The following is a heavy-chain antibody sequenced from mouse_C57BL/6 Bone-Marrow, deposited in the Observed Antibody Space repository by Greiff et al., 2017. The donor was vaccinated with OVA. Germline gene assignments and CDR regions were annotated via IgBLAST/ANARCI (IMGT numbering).Heavy chain of an antibody. J-gene: IGHJ3*01. Sequence: QVQLQQPGAELVKPGASVKLSCKASGYTFTSYWMDWVKQRPGQGLEWIGNIYPSDSETHYNQKFKDKATLTVDKSSSTAYMQLSSLTSEDSAVYYCARSRGLWLRRSLAYWGQGTLVTVSA. D-gene: IGHD2-2*01. CDR2: IYPSDSET. CDR3: ARSRGLWLRRSLAY. CDR1: GYTFTSYW. V-gene: IGHV1-61*01.